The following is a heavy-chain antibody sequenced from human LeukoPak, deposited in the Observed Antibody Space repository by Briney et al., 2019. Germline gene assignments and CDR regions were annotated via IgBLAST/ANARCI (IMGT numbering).Heavy chain of an antibody. J-gene: IGHJ4*02. V-gene: IGHV3-7*05. CDR1: GFSLSGHW. CDR2: IKAGGSEK. D-gene: IGHD3-22*01. CDR3: ADRNTFAY. Sequence: GGALRLSCATSGFSLSGHWMNWVRQPPGKGLEGVANIKAGGSEKYYVDCVKGRFTISRDDAKGTVDPQMHNLRTEATAVYYCADRNTFAYWGQGTLVTVSS.